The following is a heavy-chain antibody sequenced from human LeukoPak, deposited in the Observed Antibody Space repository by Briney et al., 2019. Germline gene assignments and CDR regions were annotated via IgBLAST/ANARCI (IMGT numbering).Heavy chain of an antibody. CDR1: GFTFSSYE. D-gene: IGHD3-10*01. CDR2: ISSSGSTI. Sequence: GGSLRLSCAASGFTFSSYEMNWVRQAPGKGLEWVSYISSSGSTIYYADSVKGRFTISRDNAKNSLYLQMNSLRAEDMAVYYCVREGSFYYYGMDVWGKGTTVTVSS. V-gene: IGHV3-48*03. CDR3: VREGSFYYYGMDV. J-gene: IGHJ6*04.